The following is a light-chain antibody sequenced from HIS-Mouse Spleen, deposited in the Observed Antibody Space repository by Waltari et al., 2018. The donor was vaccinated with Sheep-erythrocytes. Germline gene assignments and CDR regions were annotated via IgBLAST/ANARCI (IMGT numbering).Light chain of an antibody. V-gene: IGLV2-23*01. CDR3: CSYAGSSTPWV. CDR1: SSDFGSFNL. J-gene: IGLJ3*02. CDR2: EGS. Sequence: QSALTQPAPVSGSPGQSLTISCTGTSSDFGSFNLVSWYQQHPGKAPKLMIYEGSKRPSGVSNRFSGSKSGNTASLTISGLQAEDEADYYCCSYAGSSTPWVFGGGTKLTVL.